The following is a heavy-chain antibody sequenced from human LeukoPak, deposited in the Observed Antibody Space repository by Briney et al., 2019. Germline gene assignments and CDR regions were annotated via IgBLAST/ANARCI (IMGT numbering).Heavy chain of an antibody. D-gene: IGHD3-10*01. CDR2: ISYDGSNK. J-gene: IGHJ4*02. CDR3: ARERRLTMVRGLSYYFDY. Sequence: LPGGSLRLSCAASGFTFSSYAMHWVRQAPGKGLEWVAVISYDGSNKYYADSVKGRFTISRDNSKNTLYLQMNSLRAEDTAVYYCARERRLTMVRGLSYYFDYWGQGTLATVSS. V-gene: IGHV3-30-3*01. CDR1: GFTFSSYA.